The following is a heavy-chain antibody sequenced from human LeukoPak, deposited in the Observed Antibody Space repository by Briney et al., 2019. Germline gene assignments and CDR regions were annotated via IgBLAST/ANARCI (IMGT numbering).Heavy chain of an antibody. D-gene: IGHD4-23*01. CDR3: AKGPGYAGTLIDY. CDR2: ISGSGGST. V-gene: IGHV3-23*01. Sequence: PGGSLRLSCAASGFTFSSYAMSWVRQAPGKGLEWASAISGSGGSTYYADSVKGRFTISRDNSKNTLYLQMNSLRAEDTAVYYCAKGPGYAGTLIDYWGQGTLVTVSS. J-gene: IGHJ4*02. CDR1: GFTFSSYA.